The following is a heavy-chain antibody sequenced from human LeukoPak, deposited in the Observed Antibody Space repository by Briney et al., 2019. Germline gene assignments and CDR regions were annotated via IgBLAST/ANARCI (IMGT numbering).Heavy chain of an antibody. CDR3: ARGNTIFGVDDYYYYYGMDV. V-gene: IGHV1-2*02. Sequence: ASVKVSCKASGYTFTGYYMHWVRQAPGQGLEWMGWINPNSGGTNYAQKFQDRVTMTRDTSISTAYMELSRLRSDDTAVYYCARGNTIFGVDDYYYYYGMDVWGQGTTVTVSS. CDR2: INPNSGGT. J-gene: IGHJ6*02. CDR1: GYTFTGYY. D-gene: IGHD3-3*01.